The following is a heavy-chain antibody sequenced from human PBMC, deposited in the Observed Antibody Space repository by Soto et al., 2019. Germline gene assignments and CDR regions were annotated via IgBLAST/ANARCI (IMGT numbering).Heavy chain of an antibody. Sequence: QVQLVQSGAEVKKPGASVKVSCKASGYTFTSYGISWVRQAPGQGLEWMGWISAYNGNTNYAQKLQGRVTMTTDTSTSTAYMELRSLRSDDTAVYYCARNIGIAVVGSGYYNWFDPWGQGTLVTVSS. V-gene: IGHV1-18*04. J-gene: IGHJ5*02. CDR1: GYTFTSYG. CDR2: ISAYNGNT. D-gene: IGHD6-13*01. CDR3: ARNIGIAVVGSGYYNWFDP.